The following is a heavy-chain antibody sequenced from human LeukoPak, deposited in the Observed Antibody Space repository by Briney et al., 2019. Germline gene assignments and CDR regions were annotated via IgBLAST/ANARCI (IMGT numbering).Heavy chain of an antibody. CDR3: ARGDCSGGSCYLTLYYYYGMDV. Sequence: ASVKVSCKASGYTFTSYDINWVRQATGQGLEWMGWMNPNSGNTGYAQKFQGRVTMTRNTSISTAYMELSSLRPEDTAVYYCARGDCSGGSCYLTLYYYYGMDVWGQGTTVTVSS. CDR2: MNPNSGNT. V-gene: IGHV1-8*01. J-gene: IGHJ6*02. D-gene: IGHD2-15*01. CDR1: GYTFTSYD.